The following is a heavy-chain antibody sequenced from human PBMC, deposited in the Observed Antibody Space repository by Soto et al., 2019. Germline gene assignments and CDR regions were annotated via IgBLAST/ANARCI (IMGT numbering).Heavy chain of an antibody. Sequence: GGSLRLSCAASGFTFSSYAMGWVRQPPGRGLEWVSIITGGGDYTAYAASVEGRFTISRDNSKSTLYLQANNLRAEDTAVYYCTRGDRNSGFEYWGQGTQVTVSS. J-gene: IGHJ4*02. CDR3: TRGDRNSGFEY. CDR1: GFTFSSYA. CDR2: ITGGGDYT. V-gene: IGHV3-23*01. D-gene: IGHD6-19*01.